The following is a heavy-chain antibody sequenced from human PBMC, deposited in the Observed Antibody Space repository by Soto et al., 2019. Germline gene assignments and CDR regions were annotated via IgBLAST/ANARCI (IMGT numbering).Heavy chain of an antibody. CDR2: IWYDGSNK. V-gene: IGHV3-33*01. D-gene: IGHD1-1*01. Sequence: QVQLVESGGGVVQPGRSLRLSCAASGFTFSSYGMHWVRQAPGKGLEWVAVIWYDGSNKYYADSVKGRFTISRDNSKNTLYLQMNSLRAEDTAVYYCARDGTPASRQPPGGYWVQGTLVTVSS. CDR3: ARDGTPASRQPPGGY. CDR1: GFTFSSYG. J-gene: IGHJ4*02.